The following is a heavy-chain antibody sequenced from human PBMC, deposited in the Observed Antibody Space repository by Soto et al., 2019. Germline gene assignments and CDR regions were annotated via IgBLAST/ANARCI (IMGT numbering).Heavy chain of an antibody. D-gene: IGHD1-1*01. V-gene: IGHV4-4*07. CDR2: IYATGTT. CDR1: GASISGFY. CDR3: VRDGTKTLRDWFDP. Sequence: LSLTCTVSGASISGFYWSWIRKSAGKGLEWVGRIYATGTTDYNPSLKSRVMMSVDTSKKQFSLKLRSVTAADTAVYYCVRDGTKTLRDWFDPWGQGISVTVSS. J-gene: IGHJ5*02.